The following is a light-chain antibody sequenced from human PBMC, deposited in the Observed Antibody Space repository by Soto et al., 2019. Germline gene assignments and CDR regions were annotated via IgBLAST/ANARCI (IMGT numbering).Light chain of an antibody. V-gene: IGKV3-11*01. J-gene: IGKJ2*01. CDR2: ESS. CDR3: QQYKTYSYT. CDR1: ESVNAN. Sequence: EIVLTQSPATLSLSPGERATLSCRASESVNANLAWYQQKPGQAPRLVIYESSNRATGIPARFSGSGSGTDFTLTISSLEPEDFAVYYCQQYKTYSYTFGQGTKLEIK.